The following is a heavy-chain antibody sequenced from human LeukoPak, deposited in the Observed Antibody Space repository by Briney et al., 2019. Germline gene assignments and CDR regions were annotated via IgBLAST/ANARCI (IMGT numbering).Heavy chain of an antibody. CDR2: ISGDGGST. CDR3: AKDIGEQWFFDY. CDR1: GFTFDDSA. V-gene: IGHV3-43*02. D-gene: IGHD3-10*01. J-gene: IGHJ4*02. Sequence: PGGSLRLSCATSGFTFDDSAMHWVRQAPGKGLEWVSLISGDGGSTYYADSVKGRFTISRDNSKNSLYLQMNSLRTEDTALYYCAKDIGEQWFFDYWGQGTQVTVSS.